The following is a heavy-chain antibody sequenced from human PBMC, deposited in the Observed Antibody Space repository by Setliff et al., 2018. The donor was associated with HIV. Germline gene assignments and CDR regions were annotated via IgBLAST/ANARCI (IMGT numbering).Heavy chain of an antibody. CDR3: ARVIMAVAGTPYHFWFDP. CDR1: GGSITGYC. CDR2: VCYSGGT. J-gene: IGHJ5*02. Sequence: SETLSLTCTVSGGSITGYCWGWIRQTPGQGLEWIGTVCYSGGTYYNPSLMGRVTISIDTSKNQFSLNLSPVAAADTAVYYCARVIMAVAGTPYHFWFDPWGQGTLVTVSS. V-gene: IGHV4-39*01. D-gene: IGHD6-19*01.